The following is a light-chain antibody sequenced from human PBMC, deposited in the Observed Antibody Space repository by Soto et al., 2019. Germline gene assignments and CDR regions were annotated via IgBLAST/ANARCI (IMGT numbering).Light chain of an antibody. CDR1: SSDVGVYNY. V-gene: IGLV2-14*01. CDR2: DVN. CDR3: SSYTSSSTRI. Sequence: QSALTQPASVSGSPGQWITISCTGSSSDVGVYNYVSWYQQHPGKAPKLMIYDVNNRPSGVSNRFSGSKSGNTASLTISGLQAEDEADYYCSSYTSSSTRIFGTGTKLTVL. J-gene: IGLJ1*01.